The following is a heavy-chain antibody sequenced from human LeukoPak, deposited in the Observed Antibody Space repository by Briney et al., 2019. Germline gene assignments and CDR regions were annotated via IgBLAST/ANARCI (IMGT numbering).Heavy chain of an antibody. V-gene: IGHV1-46*03. CDR3: ARGDIVVVPAAIQSDY. D-gene: IGHD2-2*02. J-gene: IGHJ4*02. Sequence: ASVKVSCKASGYTFTSYYMHWVRQAPGQGLKWMGIINPSGGSTSYAQKFQGRVTMTRDTSTSTVYMELSSLRSEDTAVYYCARGDIVVVPAAIQSDYWGQGTLVTVSS. CDR2: INPSGGST. CDR1: GYTFTSYY.